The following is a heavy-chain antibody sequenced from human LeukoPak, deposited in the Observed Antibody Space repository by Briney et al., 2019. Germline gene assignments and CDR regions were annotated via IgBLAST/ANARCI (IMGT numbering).Heavy chain of an antibody. V-gene: IGHV1-18*01. CDR1: GYTFTSYG. J-gene: IGHJ6*04. CDR2: ISAYNGNT. Sequence: ASVKVSCKASGYTFTSYGISWVRQAPGQGLEWMGWISAYNGNTNYAQKLQGRVTMTTDTSTSTAYMELSSLRSEDTAVYYCARGASMVRGVIPSEGYYGMDVWGKGTTVTVSS. D-gene: IGHD3-10*01. CDR3: ARGASMVRGVIPSEGYYGMDV.